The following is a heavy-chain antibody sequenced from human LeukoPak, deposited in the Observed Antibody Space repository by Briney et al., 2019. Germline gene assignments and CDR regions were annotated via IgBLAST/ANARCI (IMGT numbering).Heavy chain of an antibody. CDR2: IYYSGST. CDR3: ARIGANSWYLDS. V-gene: IGHV4-39*07. CDR1: GGSISSSSYY. Sequence: SETLSLTCTVSGGSISSSSYYWGWIRQPPGKGLEWIGSIYYSGSTYYNPSLKSRVTISVDTSNNQFSLKLSSVTAADTAVYYCARIGANSWYLDSWGQGTLVTVSS. D-gene: IGHD6-13*01. J-gene: IGHJ4*02.